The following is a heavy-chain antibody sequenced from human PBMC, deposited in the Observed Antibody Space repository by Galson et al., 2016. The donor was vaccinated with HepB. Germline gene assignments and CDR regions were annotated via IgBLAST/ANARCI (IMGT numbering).Heavy chain of an antibody. D-gene: IGHD2-2*01. CDR3: VRGLPTPRVVPVAVMGWFDP. CDR2: VYYTGTT. Sequence: TLSLTCTVSGGSISSGRYYWSWIRQHPGKGLEWIGYVYYTGTTYYKPSLKSRIPISEDTSKNQFTLKLSSVKAADTAVYYCVRGLPTPRVVPVAVMGWFDPWGQATLVTVSS. CDR1: GGSISSGRYY. J-gene: IGHJ5*02. V-gene: IGHV4-31*03.